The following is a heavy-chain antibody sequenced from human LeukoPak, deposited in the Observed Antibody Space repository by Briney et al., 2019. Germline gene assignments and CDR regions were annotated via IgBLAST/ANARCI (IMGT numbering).Heavy chain of an antibody. D-gene: IGHD2-21*02. CDR2: INAGNGNT. J-gene: IGHJ5*02. V-gene: IGHV1-3*01. CDR1: GYTFTSYA. CDR3: ARDDGAYCGGDCYSDH. Sequence: ASVKVSCKASGYTFTSYAMHWVRQAPGQRLEWMGWINAGNGNTKYSQKSQGRVTITRDTSASTAYMELSSLRSEDTAVYYCARDDGAYCGGDCYSDHWGQGTLVTVSS.